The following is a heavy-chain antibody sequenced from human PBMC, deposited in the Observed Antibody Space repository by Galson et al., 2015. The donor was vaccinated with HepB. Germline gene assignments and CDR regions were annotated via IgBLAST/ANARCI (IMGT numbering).Heavy chain of an antibody. CDR3: ARETYFSSWYYFDY. CDR1: GGSISSGSYS. Sequence: TLSLTCTVSGGSISSGSYSWSWIRQPAGKGLEWIGRIYTSGSTNYNPSLTSRVTMSVDTSKNQFSLKLSSVTAADTAGYYCARETYFSSWYYFDYWGQGTLVTVSS. CDR2: IYTSGST. J-gene: IGHJ4*02. D-gene: IGHD6-13*01. V-gene: IGHV4-61*02.